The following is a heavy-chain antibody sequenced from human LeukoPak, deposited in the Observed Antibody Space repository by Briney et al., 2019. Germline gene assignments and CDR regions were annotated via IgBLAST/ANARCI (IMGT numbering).Heavy chain of an antibody. V-gene: IGHV1-8*01. CDR3: ASSVAGTRWFEP. CDR2: MNPNSGNT. Sequence: RASVKVSCKASGYTFTSYDINWVRQATGQGLEWMGWMNPNSGNTGYAQKFQGRVTMTRNTSISTAYMELSSLRSEDTAVYYCASSVAGTRWFEPWGQGTLVTVSS. CDR1: GYTFTSYD. J-gene: IGHJ5*02. D-gene: IGHD6-19*01.